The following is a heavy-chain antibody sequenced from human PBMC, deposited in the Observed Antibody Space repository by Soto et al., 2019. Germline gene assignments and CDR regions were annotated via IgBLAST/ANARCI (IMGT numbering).Heavy chain of an antibody. D-gene: IGHD2-15*01. Sequence: QVQLVESGGGVVQPGRSLRLSCAASGFSFSNCGMHSVRQAPGKGLEWVAAISSDGSDKYYSESVKGRFTISRDNSKNTLFLQMNSLRVEDTAVYYCVKGSEVARQELDYWGQGTLVTVSS. J-gene: IGHJ4*02. CDR1: GFSFSNCG. V-gene: IGHV3-30*18. CDR3: VKGSEVARQELDY. CDR2: ISSDGSDK.